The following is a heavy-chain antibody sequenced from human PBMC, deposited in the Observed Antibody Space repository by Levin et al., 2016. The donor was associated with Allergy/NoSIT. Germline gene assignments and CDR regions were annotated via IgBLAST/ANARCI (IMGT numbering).Heavy chain of an antibody. CDR2: ISADGETT. CDR1: GFAFDDYA. V-gene: IGHV3-43*02. Sequence: GESLKISCAASGFAFDDYAMHWVRQVPGKGLEWVSLISADGETTYYGDSVKGRFTVSRDNSKNSLYLQMNGLRTEDTALYYCAKDSSYWENYYYGMDVWGQGTTVTVSS. D-gene: IGHD1-26*01. CDR3: AKDSSYWENYYYGMDV. J-gene: IGHJ6*02.